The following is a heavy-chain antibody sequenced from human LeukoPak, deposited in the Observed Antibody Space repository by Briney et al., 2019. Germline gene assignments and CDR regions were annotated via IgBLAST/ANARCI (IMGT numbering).Heavy chain of an antibody. D-gene: IGHD2-2*01. CDR2: INPRGGSR. CDR1: GYSFTSYY. J-gene: IGHJ4*02. V-gene: IGHV1-46*01. Sequence: ASVNVSCKASGYSFTSYYIHWVGQAPGQGLEWMGIINPRGGSRSYPQNFQGRVTMTRDTSTSTVHMELSSLRSDDTAVYYCARDKGVVPAAAMFYLDYWGQGTLVTVSS. CDR3: ARDKGVVPAAAMFYLDY.